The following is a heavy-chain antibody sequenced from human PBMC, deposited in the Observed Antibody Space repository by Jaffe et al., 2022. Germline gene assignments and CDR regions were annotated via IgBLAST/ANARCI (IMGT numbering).Heavy chain of an antibody. CDR1: GGSFSGYY. CDR2: INHSGST. V-gene: IGHV4-34*01. CDR3: ARGLVWLKPKYYYYMDV. J-gene: IGHJ6*03. Sequence: QVQLQQWGAGLLKPSETLSLTCAVYGGSFSGYYWSWIRQPPGKGLEWIGEINHSGSTNYNPSLKSRVTISVDTSKNQFSLKLSSVTAADTAVYYCARGLVWLKPKYYYYMDVWGKGTTVTVSS. D-gene: IGHD3-16*01.